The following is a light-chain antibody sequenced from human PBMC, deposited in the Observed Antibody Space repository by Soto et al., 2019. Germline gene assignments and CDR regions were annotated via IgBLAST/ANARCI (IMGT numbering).Light chain of an antibody. CDR3: QQYGSSRT. V-gene: IGKV3-20*01. CDR2: GAS. J-gene: IGKJ1*01. CDR1: QSVSSSY. Sequence: EMVLTQSPATLSLSPGERATLSCRASQSVSSSYLAWYQQKPGQAPRLLIYGASSRATGIPDRFSGSGSGTDFTLTISRLEPEDFAVYYCQQYGSSRTFGQGTKVDVK.